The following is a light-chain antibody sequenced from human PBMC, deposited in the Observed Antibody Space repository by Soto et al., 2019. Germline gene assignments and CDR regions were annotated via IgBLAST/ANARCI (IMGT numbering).Light chain of an antibody. Sequence: PGDRATLSCRASQSVSSGYLAWYQQKPGQAPRLLIYGASRRATGIPDRFSGSGSGTDFTLTISRLEPEDFAVYYCQEYGSSPRYTFGQGTKLEIK. J-gene: IGKJ2*01. CDR1: QSVSSGY. CDR2: GAS. CDR3: QEYGSSPRYT. V-gene: IGKV3-20*01.